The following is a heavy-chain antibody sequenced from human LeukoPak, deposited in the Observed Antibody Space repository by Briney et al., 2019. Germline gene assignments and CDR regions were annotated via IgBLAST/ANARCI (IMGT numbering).Heavy chain of an antibody. CDR2: IQSDGSDQ. V-gene: IGHV3-30*02. Sequence: PGGSLRLSCAASGFTFSSYAMSWVRQAPGKGLEWVAFIQSDGSDQYYADSVKGRLSISRDNSKNTLYLQMNSLRTEDTAVYYCAKRDGYNSGPFDYWGQGTLVTVSS. CDR3: AKRDGYNSGPFDY. CDR1: GFTFSSYA. D-gene: IGHD5-24*01. J-gene: IGHJ4*02.